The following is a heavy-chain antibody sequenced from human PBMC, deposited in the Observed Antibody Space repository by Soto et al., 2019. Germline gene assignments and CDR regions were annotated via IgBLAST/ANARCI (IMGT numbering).Heavy chain of an antibody. Sequence: ASVKVSCKASGYTFTSYYMHWVRQAPGQGLEWMGIISPSGGSTSYAQKLQGRVTMTTDTSTSTAYMELRSLRPDDTAVYYCARDVRDIWGQGTMVTVSS. CDR2: ISPSGGST. D-gene: IGHD3-10*02. V-gene: IGHV1-46*01. CDR1: GYTFTSYY. CDR3: ARDVRDI. J-gene: IGHJ3*02.